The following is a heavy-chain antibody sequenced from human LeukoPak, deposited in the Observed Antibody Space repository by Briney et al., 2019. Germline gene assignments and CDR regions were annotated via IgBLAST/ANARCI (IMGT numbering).Heavy chain of an antibody. Sequence: KPSETLSLTCTVSGGSISNYYWSWIRQPPGKGLEWIGYIHNSGSTNYNPSLKSRVTISVDTSNKEFPLKLSSITAADTAVYYCARALVVAGFWHWFDPWGQGTLVTVSS. CDR2: IHNSGST. CDR3: ARALVVAGFWHWFDP. D-gene: IGHD6-19*01. J-gene: IGHJ5*02. CDR1: GGSISNYY. V-gene: IGHV4-59*01.